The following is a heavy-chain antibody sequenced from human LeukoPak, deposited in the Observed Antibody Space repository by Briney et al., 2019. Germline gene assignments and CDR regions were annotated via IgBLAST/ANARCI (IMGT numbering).Heavy chain of an antibody. CDR1: GGSISSSSYY. CDR2: IYYTGST. V-gene: IGHV4-39*07. CDR3: ARFDSSSWYVDY. J-gene: IGHJ4*02. Sequence: PSETLSLTCTVSGGSISSSSYYWGWIRQPPGKGLEWIGSIYYTGSTYYNPSLKSRVTISVDRSKNQFSLKLSSVTAADTAVYYCARFDSSSWYVDYWGQGTLVTVSS. D-gene: IGHD6-13*01.